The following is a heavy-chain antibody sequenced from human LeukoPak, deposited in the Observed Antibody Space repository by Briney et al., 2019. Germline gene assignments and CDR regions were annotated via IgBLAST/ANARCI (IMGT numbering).Heavy chain of an antibody. CDR3: ARGTGTGRRFDF. D-gene: IGHD3/OR15-3a*01. CDR2: ISAGGNT. J-gene: IGHJ4*02. CDR1: GFTFSTYD. Sequence: PGGSLRLSCAASGFTFSTYDMSWVRQAPGKGLEWVSGISAGGNTFYSDSVRGRFTISRDNSKNTLYLDMTGLRDDDTAVYYCARGTGTGRRFDFWGQGTLVTVSS. V-gene: IGHV3-23*01.